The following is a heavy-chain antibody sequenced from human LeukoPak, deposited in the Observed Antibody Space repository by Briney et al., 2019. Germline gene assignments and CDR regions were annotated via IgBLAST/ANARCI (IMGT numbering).Heavy chain of an antibody. Sequence: PSETLSLTCAVYGGSFSGYYWSWIRQPPGKGLEWIGEINHSGSTNYNPSLKSRVTISVDTSKNQFSLKLSSVTAADTAVYYCASTLAAALNYWGRGTLVTVSS. D-gene: IGHD6-13*01. CDR2: INHSGST. CDR1: GGSFSGYY. CDR3: ASTLAAALNY. V-gene: IGHV4-34*01. J-gene: IGHJ4*02.